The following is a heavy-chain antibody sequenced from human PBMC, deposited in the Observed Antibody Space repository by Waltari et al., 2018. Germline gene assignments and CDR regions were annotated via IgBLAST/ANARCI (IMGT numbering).Heavy chain of an antibody. V-gene: IGHV4-59*11. J-gene: IGHJ4*02. CDR1: GGSISSHD. CDR2: IYYSGST. D-gene: IGHD6-19*01. CDR3: ASGIAVAGGGFFDY. Sequence: QVQLQESGPGLVKPSETLSLTCTVSGGSISSHDWSWIRQPPGKGLEWIGYIYYSGSTNYNPSLKSRVTISVDTSKNQFSLKLSSVTAADTAVYYCASGIAVAGGGFFDYWGQGTLVTVSS.